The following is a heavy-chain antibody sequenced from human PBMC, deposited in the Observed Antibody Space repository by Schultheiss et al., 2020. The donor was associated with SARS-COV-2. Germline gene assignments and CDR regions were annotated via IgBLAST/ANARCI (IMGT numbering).Heavy chain of an antibody. V-gene: IGHV1-69*04. CDR2: IIPILGIA. CDR3: ARVQGRSGSPSRYGMDV. J-gene: IGHJ6*02. Sequence: SVKVSCKASGGTFSSYAISWVRQAPGQGLEWMGRIIPILGIANYAQKFQGRVTITADKSTSTAYMELSSLRSEDTDVYYCARVQGRSGSPSRYGMDVWGQGTTVTVSS. D-gene: IGHD2-15*01. CDR1: GGTFSSYA.